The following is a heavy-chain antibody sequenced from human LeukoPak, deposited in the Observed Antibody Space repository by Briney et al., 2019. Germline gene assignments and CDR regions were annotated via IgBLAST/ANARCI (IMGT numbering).Heavy chain of an antibody. D-gene: IGHD3-3*01. J-gene: IGHJ4*02. Sequence: GGSLRLSCAASGFTFSSYSMNWVRQAPGKGLEWVSAISGSGGSTYYADSVKGRFTISRDNSKNTLYLQMTSLRAEDTAVYYCAKDLGRITIFGVVTLDRYFDYWGQGTLVTVSS. CDR2: ISGSGGST. V-gene: IGHV3-23*01. CDR3: AKDLGRITIFGVVTLDRYFDY. CDR1: GFTFSSYS.